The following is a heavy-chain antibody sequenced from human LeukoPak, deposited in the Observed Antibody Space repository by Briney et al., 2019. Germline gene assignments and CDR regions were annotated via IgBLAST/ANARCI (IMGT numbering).Heavy chain of an antibody. V-gene: IGHV3-21*01. CDR1: GFTFSSYN. D-gene: IGHD6-19*01. J-gene: IGHJ4*02. CDR3: ASGDVAVAGTGFDY. Sequence: GGSLRLSCAASGFTFSSYNMNWVRQAPGKGLEGVSSISSSSTYIYYAASVKGRFTISRDNAKNSLYLQMNSLRAEDTAVYYCASGDVAVAGTGFDYWGQGTLVTVSS. CDR2: ISSSSTYI.